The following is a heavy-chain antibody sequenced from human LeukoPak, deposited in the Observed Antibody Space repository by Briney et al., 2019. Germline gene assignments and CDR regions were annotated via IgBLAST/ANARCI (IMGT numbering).Heavy chain of an antibody. CDR1: GYTFTSYG. V-gene: IGHV1-18*01. CDR3: ATLGDVLRLFPLISLDGMDV. D-gene: IGHD3-3*01. Sequence: ASVKVSCKASGYTFTSYGISWVRQAPGQGLEWMGWISAYNGNTNYAQKLQGRVTMTTDTSTSTAYMELRSLRSDDTAVYYCATLGDVLRLFPLISLDGMDVWGQGTTVTVSS. J-gene: IGHJ6*02. CDR2: ISAYNGNT.